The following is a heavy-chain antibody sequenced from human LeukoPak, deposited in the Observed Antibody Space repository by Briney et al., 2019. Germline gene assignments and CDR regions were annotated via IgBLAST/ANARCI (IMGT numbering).Heavy chain of an antibody. CDR2: ITGGSTTI. J-gene: IGHJ4*02. V-gene: IGHV3-48*01. CDR3: AKAPVTTCSGAYCYPFDY. D-gene: IGHD2-21*01. CDR1: GFTFRSYN. Sequence: GGSLRLSCAASGFTFRSYNMNWVRQAPGKGLEWVSYITGGSTTIYYADSVKGRFTISRDNAKNSLYLQMNSLRAEDTAVYYCAKAPVTTCSGAYCYPFDYWGQGTLVTVSS.